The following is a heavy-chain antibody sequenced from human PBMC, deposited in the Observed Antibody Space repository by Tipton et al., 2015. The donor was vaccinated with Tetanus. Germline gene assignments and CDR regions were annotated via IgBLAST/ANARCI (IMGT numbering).Heavy chain of an antibody. J-gene: IGHJ4*02. Sequence: SLRLSCAASGLTVSAFSMTWVRQAPGKGLEWLAVSWYDGTDKYYADSVKGRFTISRDNSKNTLYLQMNSLRAEDTALYYCAREADCSGGSCFSGDFDTWGQGTQVTVSS. CDR2: SWYDGTDK. V-gene: IGHV3-33*08. CDR3: AREADCSGGSCFSGDFDT. D-gene: IGHD2-15*01. CDR1: GLTVSAFS.